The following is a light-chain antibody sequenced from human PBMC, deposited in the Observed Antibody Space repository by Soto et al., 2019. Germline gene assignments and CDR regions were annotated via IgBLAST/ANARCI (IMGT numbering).Light chain of an antibody. Sequence: QSVLTQPPSVSVAPGQRVTISCTGSSSNIGAGYDVHWYQQLPGTAPKLLIYGNSNRPSGVPDRFSGSKSGTSASLAITGLQAEDEADYYCQSYDSRLSAVVFGGGNKLTVL. CDR2: GNS. V-gene: IGLV1-40*01. CDR3: QSYDSRLSAVV. CDR1: SSNIGAGYD. J-gene: IGLJ2*01.